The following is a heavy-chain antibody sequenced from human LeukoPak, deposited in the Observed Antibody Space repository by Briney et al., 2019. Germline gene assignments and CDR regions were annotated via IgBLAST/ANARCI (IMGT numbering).Heavy chain of an antibody. J-gene: IGHJ5*02. CDR3: ASGSSWYNWYDP. CDR1: GGSIRSSNYY. Sequence: SETLSLTCTVSGGSIRSSNYYWGWIRQPPGKGPEWIGSIYYTGTTNSNPSLKSRLTMSVDTSKNQFSLKLTSLTAADTAVYYCASGSSWYNWYDPWGQGTLVTVSS. V-gene: IGHV4-39*01. CDR2: IYYTGTT. D-gene: IGHD6-13*01.